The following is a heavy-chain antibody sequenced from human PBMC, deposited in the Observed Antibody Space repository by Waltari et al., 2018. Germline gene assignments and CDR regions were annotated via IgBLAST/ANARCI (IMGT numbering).Heavy chain of an antibody. J-gene: IGHJ6*03. CDR2: INPNSVGT. CDR3: ARAAARRGYYYYYMDV. D-gene: IGHD6-13*01. V-gene: IGHV1-2*02. CDR1: GYTFTGYY. Sequence: QVQLVQSGTEVKKPGASVKVSCKASGYTFTGYYIHWVRQAPGQGLEWMGWINPNSVGTKYAQRCQGRVTMTRDTSIITAYMELSRLRSYDTAVYYCARAAARRGYYYYYMDVWGKGTTVTVSS.